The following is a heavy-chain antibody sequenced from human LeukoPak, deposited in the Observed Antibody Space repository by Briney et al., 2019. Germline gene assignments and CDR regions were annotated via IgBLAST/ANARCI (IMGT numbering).Heavy chain of an antibody. D-gene: IGHD6-13*01. CDR2: IYYSGST. CDR1: GGSISSGGYY. V-gene: IGHV4-31*03. CDR3: ARRPGTGYSSSWYDVAFDI. J-gene: IGHJ3*02. Sequence: PSETLSLTCTVSGGSISSGGYYWSWIRQHPGKGLEWIGYIYYSGSTYYNPSLKSRVTISVDTSKNQFSLKLSSVTAADTAVYYCARRPGTGYSSSWYDVAFDIWGQGTMVTVSS.